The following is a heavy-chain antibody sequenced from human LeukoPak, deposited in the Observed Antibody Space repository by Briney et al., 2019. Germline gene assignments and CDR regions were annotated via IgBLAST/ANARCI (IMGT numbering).Heavy chain of an antibody. CDR1: GGSFSGYY. CDR3: ARRPSVSFITGPKDAFDI. Sequence: SETLSLTCAVYGGSFSGYYWSWIRQPPGKGLEWIGEINHSGSTNYTPSLKSRVTISVDTSKNQFSLKLSSVTAADTAVYYCARRPSVSFITGPKDAFDIWGQGTMVTVSS. V-gene: IGHV4-34*01. D-gene: IGHD1-26*01. J-gene: IGHJ3*02. CDR2: INHSGST.